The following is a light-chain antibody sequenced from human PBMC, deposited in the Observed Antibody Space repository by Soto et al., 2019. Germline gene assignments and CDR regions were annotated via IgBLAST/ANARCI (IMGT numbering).Light chain of an antibody. Sequence: EKVMTQSPATLSVSPGEAATLSCRASQSVSSNLAWYQQKPGQPPMLLIYGASTRATGIPARFTGSGSGTEFTLTISSLQSEDFAVYYCLQRSNWLISFGPGTKVDIK. CDR2: GAS. V-gene: IGKV3-15*01. CDR1: QSVSSN. J-gene: IGKJ3*01. CDR3: LQRSNWLIS.